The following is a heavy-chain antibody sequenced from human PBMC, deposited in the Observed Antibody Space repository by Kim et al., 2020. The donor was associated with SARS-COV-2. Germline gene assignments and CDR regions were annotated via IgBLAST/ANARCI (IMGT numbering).Heavy chain of an antibody. CDR3: ARSGRGTTVTQTRGAFDI. D-gene: IGHD4-17*01. Sequence: GGSLRLSCAASGFTFSDYYMSWIRQAPGKGLEWVSYISSSGSTIYYADSVKGRFTISRDNAKNSLYLQMNSLRAEDTAVYYCARSGRGTTVTQTRGAFDIWGQGTMVTVSS. J-gene: IGHJ3*02. V-gene: IGHV3-11*01. CDR2: ISSSGSTI. CDR1: GFTFSDYY.